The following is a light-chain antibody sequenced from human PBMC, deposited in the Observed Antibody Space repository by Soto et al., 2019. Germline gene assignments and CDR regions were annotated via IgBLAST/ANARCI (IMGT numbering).Light chain of an antibody. V-gene: IGKV3-15*01. J-gene: IGKJ1*01. CDR3: QQYNNWPPWT. CDR1: QSVSSN. CDR2: GAS. Sequence: ESVLTQSPVTLSFSPCEIATLSCSSSQSVSSNLAWYQQKPGQAPRLLIYGASTRATGIPARFSGSGSGTEFTLTISSLQSEDFAVYYCQQYNNWPPWTFGQGTKVDIK.